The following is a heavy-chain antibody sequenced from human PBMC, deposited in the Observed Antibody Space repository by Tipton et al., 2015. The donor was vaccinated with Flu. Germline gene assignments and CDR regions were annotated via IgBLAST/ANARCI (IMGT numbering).Heavy chain of an antibody. V-gene: IGHV3-33*01. D-gene: IGHD2-15*01. CDR1: GFTFSSYG. CDR2: IWYDGSNK. J-gene: IGHJ4*02. CDR3: ARSSSDGALGGWSELDY. Sequence: CAASGFTFSSYGMHWVRQAPGKGLEWVAVIWYDGSNKYYADSVKGRFTISRDNSKNTLYLQMNSLRAEDTAVYYCARSSSDGALGGWSELDYWGQGTLVTVSS.